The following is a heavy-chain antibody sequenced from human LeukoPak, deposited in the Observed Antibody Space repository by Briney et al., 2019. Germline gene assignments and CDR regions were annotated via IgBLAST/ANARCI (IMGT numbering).Heavy chain of an antibody. CDR3: ARAEEYSSSSFDY. V-gene: IGHV3-48*03. CDR1: GFTFSSYE. D-gene: IGHD6-6*01. CDR2: ISSSGSTI. Sequence: QSGGSLRLSRAASGFTFSSYEMNWVRQAPGKGLEWVSYISSSGSTIYYADSVKGRFTISRDNAKNSLYLQMNSLRAEDTAVYYCARAEEYSSSSFDYWGQGTLVTVSS. J-gene: IGHJ4*02.